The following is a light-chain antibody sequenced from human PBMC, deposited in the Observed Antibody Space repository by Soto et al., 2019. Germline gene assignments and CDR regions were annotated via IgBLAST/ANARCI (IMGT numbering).Light chain of an antibody. V-gene: IGKV1-33*01. CDR2: GAS. J-gene: IGKJ4*01. CDR3: QQYHNCPLT. CDR1: QSISTC. Sequence: TPLTQSPSALSASVGDRVTIACRASQSISTCLAWYQQKPGKAPKLLIYGASSMETGIPSRFSGSGSGTDFTFTISSLQPEDIATYYCQQYHNCPLTFGGGTKVDI.